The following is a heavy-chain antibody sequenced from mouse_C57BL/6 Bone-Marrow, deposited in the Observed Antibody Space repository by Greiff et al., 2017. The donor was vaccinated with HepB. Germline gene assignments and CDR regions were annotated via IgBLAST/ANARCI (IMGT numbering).Heavy chain of an antibody. V-gene: IGHV1-69*01. CDR2: IDPSDSYT. CDR1: GYTFTSYW. D-gene: IGHD1-1*02. J-gene: IGHJ4*01. Sequence: VQLQQPGAELVMPGASVKLSCKASGYTFTSYWMHWVKQRPGQGLEWIGEIDPSDSYTNYNQKFKGKSTLTVDKSSSTAYMQLSSLTSEDSAVFYCARGLWEAMDYWGQGTSVTVSS. CDR3: ARGLWEAMDY.